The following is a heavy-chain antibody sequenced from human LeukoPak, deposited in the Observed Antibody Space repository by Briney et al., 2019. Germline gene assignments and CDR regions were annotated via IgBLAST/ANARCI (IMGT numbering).Heavy chain of an antibody. J-gene: IGHJ4*02. V-gene: IGHV3-7*01. Sequence: GGSLRLSCAASGFTFNTYWMGWVRQAPGKGLEWVANIKQDGSEKYYVDSVKGRFSISRDNAKNSLYLQMDSLRAEDTAVYYCARDKIVEATFFDSWGQGTLVTVSS. CDR3: ARDKIVEATFFDS. CDR2: IKQDGSEK. D-gene: IGHD1-26*01. CDR1: GFTFNTYW.